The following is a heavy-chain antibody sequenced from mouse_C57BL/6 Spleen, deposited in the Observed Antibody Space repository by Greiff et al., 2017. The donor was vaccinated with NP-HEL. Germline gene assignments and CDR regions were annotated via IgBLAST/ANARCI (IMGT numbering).Heavy chain of an antibody. Sequence: QVQLQQPGAELVMPGASVKLSCKASGYTFTSYWMHWVKQRPGQGLEWIGEIDPSDSYTNYNQKFKGKSTLTVDKSSSTAYMQLSSLTSEDSAVYYCARSYYYGSRNCYFDYWGQGTTLTVSS. CDR1: GYTFTSYW. D-gene: IGHD1-1*01. CDR2: IDPSDSYT. V-gene: IGHV1-69*01. J-gene: IGHJ2*01. CDR3: ARSYYYGSRNCYFDY.